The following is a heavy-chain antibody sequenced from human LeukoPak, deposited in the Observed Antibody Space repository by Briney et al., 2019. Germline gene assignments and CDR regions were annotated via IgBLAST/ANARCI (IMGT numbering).Heavy chain of an antibody. V-gene: IGHV4-4*07. CDR2: IYSSGSA. Sequence: PSETLSLTCTVSGGSISSYYWGWIRQPAGKGLEWIGRIYSSGSAIYKLSLKSRVTMSVDTSKSQFSLELSSVTAADTAVYYCARWDSSSSSFDYWGQGTLVTVSS. J-gene: IGHJ4*02. D-gene: IGHD6-6*01. CDR3: ARWDSSSSSFDY. CDR1: GGSISSYY.